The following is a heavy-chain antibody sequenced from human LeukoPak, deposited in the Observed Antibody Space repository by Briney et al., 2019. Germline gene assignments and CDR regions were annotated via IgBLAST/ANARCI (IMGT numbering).Heavy chain of an antibody. CDR2: IKQDGSEK. Sequence: GGSLRLSCAASGFTFNSYWMNWVRQAPGKGLEWVANIKQDGSEKYYVDSVKGRFTISRDNAKNSLYLQMNSLRAEDTAVYYCARDIKSGSTWGYYFDYWGQGTLVTVSS. D-gene: IGHD1-26*01. CDR3: ARDIKSGSTWGYYFDY. J-gene: IGHJ4*02. V-gene: IGHV3-7*01. CDR1: GFTFNSYW.